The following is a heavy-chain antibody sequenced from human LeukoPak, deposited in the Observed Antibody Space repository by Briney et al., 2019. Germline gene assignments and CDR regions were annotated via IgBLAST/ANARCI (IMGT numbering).Heavy chain of an antibody. V-gene: IGHV3-48*01. Sequence: GGSLRLSCAASGFTFSSYSMNWVRQAPGKGLEWVSYISSSSSTIYYADSVKGRFTISRDNAKNSLYLQMNSLRAEDTAVYYCARPGPHYIMGYWGQGTLVTVS. CDR2: ISSSSSTI. CDR1: GFTFSSYS. CDR3: ARPGPHYIMGY. D-gene: IGHD3-16*01. J-gene: IGHJ4*02.